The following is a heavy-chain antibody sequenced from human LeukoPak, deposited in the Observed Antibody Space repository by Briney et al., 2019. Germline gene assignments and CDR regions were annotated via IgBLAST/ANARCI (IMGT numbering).Heavy chain of an antibody. V-gene: IGHV4-38-2*01. J-gene: IGHJ6*03. CDR2: IYHSGST. Sequence: SETLSLTCAVSGCSISSGYYWGWIRQPPGKGLEWIGSIYHSGSTYYNPSLKSRVTISVDTSKNQFSLKLSSVTAADTAVYYCARGPNGMSYSSGWYGSYYYYYYMDVWGKGTTATVSS. CDR1: GCSISSGYY. D-gene: IGHD6-19*01. CDR3: ARGPNGMSYSSGWYGSYYYYYYMDV.